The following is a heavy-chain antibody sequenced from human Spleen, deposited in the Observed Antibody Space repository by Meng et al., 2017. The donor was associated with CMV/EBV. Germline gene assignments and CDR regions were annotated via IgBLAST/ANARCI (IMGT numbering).Heavy chain of an antibody. V-gene: IGHV3-43*02. CDR3: AKDLSGSYYDWGGYGMDV. J-gene: IGHJ6*02. Sequence: GGSLRLSCAASGFTFSIYEMNWVRQAPGKGLEWVSYISRDGDSTYYADSVKGRFTISRDNSKNSLYLQMNSLRTEDTALYYCAKDLSGSYYDWGGYGMDVWGQGTTVTVSS. CDR1: GFTFSIYE. CDR2: ISRDGDST. D-gene: IGHD1-26*01.